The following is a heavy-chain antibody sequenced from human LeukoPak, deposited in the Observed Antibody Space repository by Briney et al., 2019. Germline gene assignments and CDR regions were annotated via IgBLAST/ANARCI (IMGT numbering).Heavy chain of an antibody. D-gene: IGHD3-10*01. CDR1: GLILSSDE. J-gene: IGHJ4*02. Sequence: GGSLRLSCAASGLILSSDEMNWVRQAPGKGPGWDSYIRRSGSIIYYAEFVKGRFTRSRDQARNSLYLQKNSMKAEDTAVYYCARGLERRRRYYGSGTYYQTKRYYFDYWGQGTLVTVSS. CDR3: ARGLERRRRYYGSGTYYQTKRYYFDY. V-gene: IGHV3-48*03. CDR2: IRRSGSII.